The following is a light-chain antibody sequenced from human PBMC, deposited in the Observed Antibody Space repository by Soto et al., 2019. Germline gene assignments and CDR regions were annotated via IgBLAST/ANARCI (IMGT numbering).Light chain of an antibody. CDR2: WAS. CDR1: QSVLYSSNNKNY. CDR3: QQYYSTPRT. V-gene: IGKV4-1*01. Sequence: DIVMTQSPDSLAVSLGERATINCKSSQSVLYSSNNKNYLAWYQQKPGQPPKLLIYWASTRESGVPDRFSGSGSGTDFTLTISSLQAEDVAVYYCQQYYSTPRTFGQGTKVES. J-gene: IGKJ1*01.